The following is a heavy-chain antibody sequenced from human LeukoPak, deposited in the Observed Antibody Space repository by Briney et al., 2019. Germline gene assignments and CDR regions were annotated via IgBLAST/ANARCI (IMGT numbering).Heavy chain of an antibody. D-gene: IGHD3-3*01. CDR2: ISSSSSTI. Sequence: GGSLRLSCAASGFTFSSYSMNWVRQAPGKGLEWVSYISSSSSTIYYADSVKGPFTISRDNAKNSLYLQMNSLRAEDTAVYYCAREYTVHYDFWSGYSYWGQGTLVTVSS. CDR3: AREYTVHYDFWSGYSY. CDR1: GFTFSSYS. V-gene: IGHV3-48*01. J-gene: IGHJ4*02.